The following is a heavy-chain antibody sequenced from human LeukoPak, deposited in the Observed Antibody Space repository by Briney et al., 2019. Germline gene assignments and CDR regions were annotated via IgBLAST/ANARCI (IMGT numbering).Heavy chain of an antibody. CDR1: GGSFSGYY. D-gene: IGHD3-9*01. J-gene: IGHJ3*02. V-gene: IGHV4-34*01. CDR3: ARGLVLRYFDWLSPDAFDI. Sequence: SETLSLTCAVYGGSFSGYYWSWIRQPPGKGLEWIGEINHGGSTNYNPSLKSRVTISVDTSKNQFSLKLSSVTAADTAVYYCARGLVLRYFDWLSPDAFDIWGQGTMVTVSS. CDR2: INHGGST.